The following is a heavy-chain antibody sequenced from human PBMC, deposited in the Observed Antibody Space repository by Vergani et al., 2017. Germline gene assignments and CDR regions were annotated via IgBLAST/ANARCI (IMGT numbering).Heavy chain of an antibody. CDR3: VRGYCTNSICRGKVDS. CDR2: IYYDGSKK. V-gene: IGHV3-33*01. J-gene: IGHJ4*02. D-gene: IGHD2-8*01. CDR1: GFTFSTYA. Sequence: QVQLVESGGGVVQPGRSLRLSCTSSGFTFSTYAMHWVRQAPGKGLEWVAIIYYDGSKKYYADSVKGRFTISRDNSRNTLDLLMSSLRAEDTAIYYCVRGYCTNSICRGKVDSWGQGTLVTVSS.